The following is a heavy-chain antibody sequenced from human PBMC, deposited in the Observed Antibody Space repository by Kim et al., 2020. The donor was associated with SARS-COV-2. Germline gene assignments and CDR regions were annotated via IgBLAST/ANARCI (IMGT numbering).Heavy chain of an antibody. Sequence: SETLSLTCAVYGGSFSGYYWSWIRQPPGKGLEWIGEINHSGSTNYNPSLKSRVTISVDTSKNQFSLKLSSVTAADTAVYYCARGRGIFDYWGQGTLVTVSS. J-gene: IGHJ4*02. CDR3: ARGRGIFDY. CDR2: INHSGST. CDR1: GGSFSGYY. V-gene: IGHV4-34*01. D-gene: IGHD6-13*01.